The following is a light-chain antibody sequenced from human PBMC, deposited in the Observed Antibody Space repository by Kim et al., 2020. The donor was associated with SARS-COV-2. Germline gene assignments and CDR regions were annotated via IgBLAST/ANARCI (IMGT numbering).Light chain of an antibody. CDR2: QDS. CDR1: ELGDKY. V-gene: IGLV3-1*01. CDR3: QAWDSSNVV. J-gene: IGLJ2*01. Sequence: VCVSPGHTARITWAGDELGDKYASWYQQQPGQSSVLVIYQDSKRPSGITERLAGSTSGNTASLTTSGTQAMDEADYYCQAWDSSNVVVGGGTKLSFL.